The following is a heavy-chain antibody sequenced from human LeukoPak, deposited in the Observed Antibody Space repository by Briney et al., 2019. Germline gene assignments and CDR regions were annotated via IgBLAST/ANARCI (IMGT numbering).Heavy chain of an antibody. CDR1: GGSISSGSYY. V-gene: IGHV4-61*02. J-gene: IGHJ4*02. CDR2: IYTSGST. CDR3: ARGPDVDTAMVGYIDY. D-gene: IGHD5-18*01. Sequence: PSQTLSLTCTVSGGSISSGSYYWSWIRQPAGKGLEWIGRIYTSGSTNYNPSLKTRVTISVDTSKNQFSLKLSSVTAADTAAYYCARGPDVDTAMVGYIDYWGQGTLVTVSS.